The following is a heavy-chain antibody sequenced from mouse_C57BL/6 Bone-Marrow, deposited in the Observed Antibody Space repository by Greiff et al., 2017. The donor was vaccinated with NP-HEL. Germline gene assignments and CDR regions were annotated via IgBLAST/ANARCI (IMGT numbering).Heavy chain of an antibody. J-gene: IGHJ1*03. CDR1: GFSLTSYG. D-gene: IGHD1-1*01. CDR3: ARRGNYYYGSSHLYFDV. CDR2: IWSGGST. V-gene: IGHV2-2*01. Sequence: QVQLQQSGPGLVQPSQSLSITCTVSGFSLTSYGVHWVRQSPGKGLEWLGVIWSGGSTDYNAAFISRLSISKDNSKSQVFFKMNSLQADDTAIYYCARRGNYYYGSSHLYFDVWGTGTTVTVSS.